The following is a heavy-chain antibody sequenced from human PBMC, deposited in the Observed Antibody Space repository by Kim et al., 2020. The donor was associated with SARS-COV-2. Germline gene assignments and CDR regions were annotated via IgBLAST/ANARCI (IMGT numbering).Heavy chain of an antibody. J-gene: IGHJ4*02. D-gene: IGHD2-15*01. V-gene: IGHV3-15*01. CDR3: TAQDIVVVVAASDVDY. Sequence: PVKGRFTNSRDYSKNTLYLQMNSLKTEDTAVYYCTAQDIVVVVAASDVDYWGQGTLVTVSS.